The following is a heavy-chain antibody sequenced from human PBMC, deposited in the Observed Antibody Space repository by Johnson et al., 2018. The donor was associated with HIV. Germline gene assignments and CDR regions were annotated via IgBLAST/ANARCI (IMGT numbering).Heavy chain of an antibody. V-gene: IGHV3-66*02. CDR1: GFTFSDYY. CDR3: ANGDYGSGLRGAFDI. Sequence: VKLVESGGGLVKPGGSLRLSCAASGFTFSDYYMSWVRQAPGKGLEWVSIIYSGGTIYYADSVKGRFTISRDNSKNTLYLQMNSLRAEDTAVYYCANGDYGSGLRGAFDIWGQGTMVTVSS. J-gene: IGHJ3*02. CDR2: IYSGGTI. D-gene: IGHD3-10*01.